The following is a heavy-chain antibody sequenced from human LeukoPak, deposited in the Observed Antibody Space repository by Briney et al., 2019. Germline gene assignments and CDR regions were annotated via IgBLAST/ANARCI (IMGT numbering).Heavy chain of an antibody. J-gene: IGHJ4*02. CDR3: ARLNPYCSGGSCYSFDH. CDR1: GGSISSHY. V-gene: IGHV4-59*11. Sequence: SETLSLTCTVSGGSISSHYWSWIRQPPGKGLEWIGYIYYSGSTNYNPSLKSRVTISVDTSKNQFSLKLSSVTAADTAVYYCARLNPYCSGGSCYSFDHWGQGTLVTVSS. CDR2: IYYSGST. D-gene: IGHD2-15*01.